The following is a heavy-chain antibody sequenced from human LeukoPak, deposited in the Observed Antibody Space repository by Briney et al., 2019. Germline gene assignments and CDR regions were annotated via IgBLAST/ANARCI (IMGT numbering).Heavy chain of an antibody. CDR1: GFTFSSYA. J-gene: IGHJ4*02. CDR2: ISGSGGST. D-gene: IGHD4-17*01. V-gene: IGHV3-23*01. Sequence: GASLRLSCAASGFTFSSYAMSWVRQAPGKGLEWVSAISGSGGSTHYADSVKGRFTISRDNSKNTLYLQMNSLKTEDTAVYYCTTDPMTTVRIDYWGQGTLVTVSS. CDR3: TTDPMTTVRIDY.